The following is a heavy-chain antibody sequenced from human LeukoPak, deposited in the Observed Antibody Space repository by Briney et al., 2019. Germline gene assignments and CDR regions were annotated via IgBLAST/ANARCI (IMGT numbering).Heavy chain of an antibody. CDR1: GGSISSSSAY. CDR3: VSPRGFSYGYFDY. J-gene: IGHJ4*02. CDR2: IYYSKNT. D-gene: IGHD5-18*01. Sequence: KSSETLSLTCTVSGGSISSSSAYWGWIRQPPGKGLEWIGSIYYSKNTYYNPSLKSRVTISADTSKNQFSLTLGSVSVTDTAVYYCVSPRGFSYGYFDYWGQGTLVTVSS. V-gene: IGHV4-39*01.